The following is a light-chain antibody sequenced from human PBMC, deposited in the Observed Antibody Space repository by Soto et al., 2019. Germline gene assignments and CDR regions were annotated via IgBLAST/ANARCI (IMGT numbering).Light chain of an antibody. CDR1: QSISSW. V-gene: IGKV1-5*01. CDR3: QQYNSYLYT. J-gene: IGKJ2*01. CDR2: DAS. Sequence: DIQMTQSPSTLSASVGDRVTITCRASQSISSWLAWYQQKPGKAPKLLIYDASSLESGVPATFSGSGSGTEFTLTISNLPPDDFATYTCQQYNSYLYTFGQGTMLEIK.